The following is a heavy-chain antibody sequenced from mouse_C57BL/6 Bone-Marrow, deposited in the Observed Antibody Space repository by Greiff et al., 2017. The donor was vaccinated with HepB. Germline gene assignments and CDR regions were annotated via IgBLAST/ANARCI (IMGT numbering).Heavy chain of an antibody. CDR3: ARGPYYGSSPGFAY. J-gene: IGHJ3*01. CDR2: ISYDGSN. Sequence: EVKLVESGPGLVKPSQSLSLTCSVTGYSITSGYYWNWIRQFPGNKLEWMGYISYDGSNNYNPSLKNRISITRDTSKNQFFLKLNSVTTEDTATYYCARGPYYGSSPGFAYWGQGTLVTVSA. V-gene: IGHV3-6*01. D-gene: IGHD1-1*01. CDR1: GYSITSGYY.